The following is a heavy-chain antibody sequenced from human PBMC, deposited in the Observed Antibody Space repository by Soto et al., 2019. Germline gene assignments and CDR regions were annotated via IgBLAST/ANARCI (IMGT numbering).Heavy chain of an antibody. CDR2: IYYTGST. D-gene: IGHD3-22*01. V-gene: IGHV4-59*11. CDR3: ARGLLMFYNWFDP. CDR1: GGSISSHY. J-gene: IGHJ5*02. Sequence: QVQLQESGPGLVKPSETLSLTCSVSGGSISSHYWNWIRQPPGKGLDWIGYIYYTGSTNYNPSLKRRVTMSLDTSKNQFSLTLSSVTAADTAVYYCARGLLMFYNWFDPWGQGTLVTVSS.